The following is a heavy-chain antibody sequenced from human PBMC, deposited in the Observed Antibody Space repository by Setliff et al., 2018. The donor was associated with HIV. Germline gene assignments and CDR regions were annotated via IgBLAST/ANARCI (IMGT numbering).Heavy chain of an antibody. CDR1: TESLTRYD. V-gene: IGHV4-34*01. CDR3: ARVMSIKTTLVRLWPRFDL. CDR2: IDDSGRI. Sequence: PSETLSLTCAVYTESLTRYDCAWIRQSPEKGLEWIGEIDDSGRIIYNPSLQSQVTMSVDTSKNHFSLKGKSLTAADTGLYYCARVMSIKTTLVRLWPRFDLLGPGTQVTVSS. J-gene: IGHJ5*02. D-gene: IGHD3-10*01.